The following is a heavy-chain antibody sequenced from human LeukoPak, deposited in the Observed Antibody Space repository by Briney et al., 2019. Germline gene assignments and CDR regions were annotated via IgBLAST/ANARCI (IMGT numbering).Heavy chain of an antibody. Sequence: GGSLRLSCAASGFTFSSYGMSWVRQAPGKGLEWVANIQQDGGEKYYVDSVKGRFTISRDNALNSLYLQMNSLRAEDTAVYYCARDRSVADTYYYGMDVWGQGTTVTVSS. V-gene: IGHV3-7*01. CDR2: IQQDGGEK. CDR1: GFTFSSYG. J-gene: IGHJ6*02. D-gene: IGHD6-19*01. CDR3: ARDRSVADTYYYGMDV.